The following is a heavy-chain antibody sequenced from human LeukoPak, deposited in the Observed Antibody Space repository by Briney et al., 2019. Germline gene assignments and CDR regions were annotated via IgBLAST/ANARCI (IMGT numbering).Heavy chain of an antibody. CDR3: TTDDVMDV. CDR2: SKSKTDGGTT. Sequence: GGSLRLSCAASGCTFSNAWMSWVRQAPGKGLEWLGRSKSKTDGGTTDYAAPVKGRFTISRDDSKNTLYLQMNSLKTEDTAVYYCTTDDVMDVWGKGTTVTVSS. CDR1: GCTFSNAW. V-gene: IGHV3-15*01. J-gene: IGHJ6*04.